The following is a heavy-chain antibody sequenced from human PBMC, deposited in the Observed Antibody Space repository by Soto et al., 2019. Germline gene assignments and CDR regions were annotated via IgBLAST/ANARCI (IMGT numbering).Heavy chain of an antibody. D-gene: IGHD2-2*01. Sequence: SETLSLTCTVSGGSISSYYWSWIRQPPGKGLEWIGYIYYSGSTNYNPSLKSRVTISVDTSKNQFSLKLSSVTAADTAVYYCARGSTSASHLYYYHYMDVWGKGTTVTVSS. V-gene: IGHV4-59*01. J-gene: IGHJ6*03. CDR3: ARGSTSASHLYYYHYMDV. CDR1: GGSISSYY. CDR2: IYYSGST.